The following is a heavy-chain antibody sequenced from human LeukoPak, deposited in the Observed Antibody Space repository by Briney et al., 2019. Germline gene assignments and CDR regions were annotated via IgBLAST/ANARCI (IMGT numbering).Heavy chain of an antibody. CDR2: ISNNGNTI. D-gene: IGHD1-26*01. CDR1: GFIFSDYQ. J-gene: IGHJ4*02. CDR3: ARGWETSIEGATTDLDY. Sequence: PGGSLRLSCAASGFIFSDYQMSWLRQAPGRGLEWVSYISNNGNTINYADSVKGRFTISRDNVRNSLYLQMNSLRADDTAMYYCARGWETSIEGATTDLDYWGQGTLVTVSS. V-gene: IGHV3-11*01.